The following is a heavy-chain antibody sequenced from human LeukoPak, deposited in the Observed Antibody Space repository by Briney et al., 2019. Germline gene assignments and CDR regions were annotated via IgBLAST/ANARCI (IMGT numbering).Heavy chain of an antibody. J-gene: IGHJ4*02. V-gene: IGHV3-73*01. Sequence: GGSLRLSCAASGFTFSGSAMHWVRQASGKGLEWVGRIRSKANSYATAYAASVKGRFTISRDDSKNTAYLQMNSLKTEDTAVYYCTTHREIGYYDILTGYSYFDYWGQGTLVTVSS. CDR1: GFTFSGSA. CDR3: TTHREIGYYDILTGYSYFDY. D-gene: IGHD3-9*01. CDR2: IRSKANSYAT.